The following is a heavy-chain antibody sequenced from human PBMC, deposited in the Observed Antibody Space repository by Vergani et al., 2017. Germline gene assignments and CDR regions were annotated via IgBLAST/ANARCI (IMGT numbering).Heavy chain of an antibody. V-gene: IGHV4-34*01. CDR2: IDHTGRP. D-gene: IGHD4-11*01. Sequence: QVQLQQWGGGLLKPSETLSLTCVVNGGSFTSYHWTWIRQSPGEGLEWVGDIDHTGRPDYNPALKSRFTMSVDKYRNQFSLTLNSVTATDTAIYFCARVNTETNGHLYYYYYMDVWGQGTAVTVS. CDR3: ARVNTETNGHLYYYYYMDV. CDR1: GGSFTSYH. J-gene: IGHJ6*03.